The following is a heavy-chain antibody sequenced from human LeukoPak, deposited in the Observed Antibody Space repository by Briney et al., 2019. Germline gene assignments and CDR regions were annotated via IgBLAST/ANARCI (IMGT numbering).Heavy chain of an antibody. J-gene: IGHJ6*03. CDR3: AKTEGSSWSSSYYMDV. Sequence: GGSLRLSCAASGFTFSSYAVSWARRARGKGLEGGSLVRGSGGTTNYADSVKGRFTIYRDNSKHTLYLQMNSLRAEDTALYYCAKTEGSSWSSSYYMDVWGKGTTVAVSS. CDR1: GFTFSSYA. CDR2: VRGSGGTT. V-gene: IGHV3-23*01. D-gene: IGHD6-13*01.